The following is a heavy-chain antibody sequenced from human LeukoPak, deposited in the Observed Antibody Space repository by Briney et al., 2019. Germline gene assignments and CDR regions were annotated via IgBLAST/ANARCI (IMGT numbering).Heavy chain of an antibody. CDR3: ARPATDYYDSSGTAFDY. CDR1: GYTFTGYY. J-gene: IGHJ4*02. CDR2: INPNSGGT. V-gene: IGHV1-2*06. Sequence: ASVKVSCKASGYTFTGYYMHWVRQAPGQGLEWMGRINPNSGGTNYAQKFQGRVTMTRETSISTAYMELSRLRSDDTAVYYCARPATDYYDSSGTAFDYWGQGTLVTVSS. D-gene: IGHD3-22*01.